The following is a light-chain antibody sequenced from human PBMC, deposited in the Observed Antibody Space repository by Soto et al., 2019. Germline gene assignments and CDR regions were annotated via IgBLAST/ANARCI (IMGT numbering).Light chain of an antibody. V-gene: IGLV2-14*01. Sequence: QSVLTQPASVSGSPGQWITISCTGTSSDIGYYIYVSWFQQHPGKAPKLIISEVTNRPSGVSNRFSGSKSGNTASLTISGLQAEDEAHYYCSSYTTSSTYVFGTGTKLTVL. CDR2: EVT. CDR3: SSYTTSSTYV. J-gene: IGLJ1*01. CDR1: SSDIGYYIY.